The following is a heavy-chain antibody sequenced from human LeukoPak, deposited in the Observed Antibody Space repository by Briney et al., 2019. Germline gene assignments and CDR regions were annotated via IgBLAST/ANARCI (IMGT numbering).Heavy chain of an antibody. Sequence: GGSLRLSCAASGFTFSSYWMTWVRQAPGKGLVWVSRINSDGSATAYADSVKGRFTISRDNAENTLYLQMNSLRAEDTAVYYCARGTAGYHSSYFDYWGQGTLVTVSS. D-gene: IGHD6-13*01. CDR3: ARGTAGYHSSYFDY. V-gene: IGHV3-74*01. J-gene: IGHJ4*02. CDR1: GFTFSSYW. CDR2: INSDGSAT.